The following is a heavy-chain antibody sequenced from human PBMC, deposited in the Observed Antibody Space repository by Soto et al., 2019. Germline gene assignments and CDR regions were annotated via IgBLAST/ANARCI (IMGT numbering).Heavy chain of an antibody. CDR3: ARFGGGIAAAGYYGMDV. Sequence: QVQLQQWGAGLLKPSETLSLTCAVYGGSFSGYYWSWIRQPPGKGLEWIGEINHSGSTNYNPSLKRRVTISVDTSKNQFSLKLSSVTAADTAVYYCARFGGGIAAAGYYGMDVWGQGTTVTVSS. V-gene: IGHV4-34*01. CDR2: INHSGST. D-gene: IGHD6-13*01. CDR1: GGSFSGYY. J-gene: IGHJ6*02.